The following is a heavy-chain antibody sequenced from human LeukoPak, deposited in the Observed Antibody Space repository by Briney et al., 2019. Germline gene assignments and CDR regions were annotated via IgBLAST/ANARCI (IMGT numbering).Heavy chain of an antibody. Sequence: GGSLRLSCAASGFTFSYYSMNWVRQSPGKGLEWVSSISRSSTYIYYAGSLKGRLAISRDNSKNTLYLQMNSLRAEDTAVYYCAKASDSSGWYGGYYFDYWGQGTLVTVSS. CDR2: ISRSSTYI. J-gene: IGHJ4*02. CDR1: GFTFSYYS. D-gene: IGHD6-19*01. CDR3: AKASDSSGWYGGYYFDY. V-gene: IGHV3-21*04.